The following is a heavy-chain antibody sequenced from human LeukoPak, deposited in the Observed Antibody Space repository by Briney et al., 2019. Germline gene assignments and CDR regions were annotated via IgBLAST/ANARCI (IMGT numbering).Heavy chain of an antibody. J-gene: IGHJ4*02. CDR1: RGSISSTSYY. V-gene: IGHV4-39*01. CDR3: AGMGSSGWYGSTDY. CDR2: IYYSGST. Sequence: SETLSLTCTVSRGSISSTSYYWGWIRQPPGRGLEWIGSIYYSGSTYYNPSLKSRVTISVDTSKNQFSLQLSSVTAADTAVYYCAGMGSSGWYGSTDYWGQGTLVTVSS. D-gene: IGHD6-19*01.